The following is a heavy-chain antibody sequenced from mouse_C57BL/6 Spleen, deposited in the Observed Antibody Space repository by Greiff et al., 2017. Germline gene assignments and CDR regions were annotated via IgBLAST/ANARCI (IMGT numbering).Heavy chain of an antibody. J-gene: IGHJ4*01. D-gene: IGHD2-5*01. CDR2: INPYNGDT. CDR1: GYSFTGYF. V-gene: IGHV1-20*01. CDR3: GKEEAYYSNYVNAIDY. Sequence: EVQLQQSGPELVKPGDSVKISCKASGYSFTGYFMNWVMQSHGKSLEWIGRINPYNGDTFYNQKFKGKATLTVDKSSSTAHMELRSLTSEDSAVFYCGKEEAYYSNYVNAIDYWGQGTSVTVSS.